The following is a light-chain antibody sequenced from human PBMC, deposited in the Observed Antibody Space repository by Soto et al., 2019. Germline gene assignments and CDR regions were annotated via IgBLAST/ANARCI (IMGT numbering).Light chain of an antibody. J-gene: IGLJ3*02. CDR1: SSDVGGYNF. V-gene: IGLV2-11*01. CDR2: DVN. Sequence: QSALTQPRSVSGSPGQSVTISCSGTSSDVGGYNFVSWYQQRPGKAPKLMIFDVNKRPSGVPDRFSGSKSGITASLTISGLQAEDEADYYCSSYAGSYTLVFGGGTKLTVL. CDR3: SSYAGSYTLV.